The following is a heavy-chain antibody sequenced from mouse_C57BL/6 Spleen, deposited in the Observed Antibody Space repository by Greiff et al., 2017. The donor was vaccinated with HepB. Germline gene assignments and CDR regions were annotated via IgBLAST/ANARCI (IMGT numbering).Heavy chain of an antibody. CDR2: IDPSDSET. V-gene: IGHV1-52*01. CDR3: ARALSYGSRYDY. CDR1: GYTFTSYW. Sequence: VQLQQPGAELVRPGSSVKLSCKASGYTFTSYWMHWVKQRPIQGLEWIGNIDPSDSETHYNQKFKDKATLTVDKSSSTAYMQLSSLTSEDSAVYSCARALSYGSRYDYWGQGTTLTVSS. D-gene: IGHD1-1*01. J-gene: IGHJ2*01.